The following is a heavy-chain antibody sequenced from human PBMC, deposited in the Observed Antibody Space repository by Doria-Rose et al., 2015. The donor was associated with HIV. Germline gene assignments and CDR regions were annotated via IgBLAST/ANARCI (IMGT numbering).Heavy chain of an antibody. CDR1: GVSLSSPGMG. CDR3: ARIKSSRWYHKYYFDF. Sequence: QITLKESGPVLVKPTETLTLTCTVSGVSLSSPGMGVSWIRQPPGKALEWLANIFSGHERSYKTSLKSRLTISRGTSKSQVVLTMTDMDPVDTATYYCARIKSSRWYHKYYFDFWGQGTLVIVSA. CDR2: IFSGHER. V-gene: IGHV2-26*01. D-gene: IGHD6-13*01. J-gene: IGHJ4*02.